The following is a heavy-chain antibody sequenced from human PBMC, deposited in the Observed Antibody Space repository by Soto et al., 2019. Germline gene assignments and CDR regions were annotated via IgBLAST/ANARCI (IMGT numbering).Heavy chain of an antibody. Sequence: EVQLVESGGGLVQPGGSLRLSCAASGFTFSSHWMHWVRQAPGQGLLWVARIKGDGSSTAYADSVKGRFTISRDNAKNTVQLQMNSLRLEDTAVYYCVRDGVGAPPFEYWGQGALVTVSS. D-gene: IGHD1-26*01. V-gene: IGHV3-74*01. CDR2: IKGDGSST. CDR3: VRDGVGAPPFEY. CDR1: GFTFSSHW. J-gene: IGHJ4*02.